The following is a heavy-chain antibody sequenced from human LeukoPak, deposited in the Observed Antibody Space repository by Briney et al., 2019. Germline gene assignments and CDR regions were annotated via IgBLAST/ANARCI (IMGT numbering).Heavy chain of an antibody. CDR3: AKAIAVSGIGYYYYGVDV. CDR1: GFTFSSYA. J-gene: IGHJ6*02. Sequence: GGPLRLSCAASGFTFSSYAMSWLRQAPGKGLEWVSAIGGSGGNTYYADSVKGRFTISRDNSKNTVYLQMNSLRAEDTALYYCAKAIAVSGIGYYYYGVDVWGQGTTVTVSS. CDR2: IGGSGGNT. D-gene: IGHD6-19*01. V-gene: IGHV3-23*01.